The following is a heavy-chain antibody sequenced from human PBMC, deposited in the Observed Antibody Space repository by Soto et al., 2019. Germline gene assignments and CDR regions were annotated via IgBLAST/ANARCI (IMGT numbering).Heavy chain of an antibody. J-gene: IGHJ6*02. V-gene: IGHV5-51*01. CDR1: GYSFASYW. CDR2: IYPGDSDI. CDR3: ARTAAAGRYYYGVDV. D-gene: IGHD6-13*01. Sequence: GESLTISCKGSGYSFASYWNAWVRQMPGKGLEWMGMIYPGDSDIRYSPSFQGQVTISSDKSISTAYLQWSSLKASDTAIYYCARTAAAGRYYYGVDVWGQGTTVTVSS.